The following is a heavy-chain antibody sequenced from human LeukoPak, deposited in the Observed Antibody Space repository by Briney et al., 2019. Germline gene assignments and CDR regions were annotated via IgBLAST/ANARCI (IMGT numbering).Heavy chain of an antibody. D-gene: IGHD3-22*01. CDR3: ARGGVRDDFSGYYFDY. J-gene: IGHJ4*02. Sequence: GASMKVSCKASGGTFSNYAINWVRQAPGQGLEWMGRIILSLAIANYAQKFQDRVTIIADKSTSTAYMELSSLRSEDTATYYCARGGVRDDFSGYYFDYWGQGALVTVPS. CDR1: GGTFSNYA. CDR2: IILSLAIA. V-gene: IGHV1-69*04.